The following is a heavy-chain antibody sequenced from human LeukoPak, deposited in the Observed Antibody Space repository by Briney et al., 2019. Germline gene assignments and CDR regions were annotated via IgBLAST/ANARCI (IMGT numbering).Heavy chain of an antibody. CDR1: GGSISSGDYY. CDR2: IFCSGSM. V-gene: IGHV4-30-4*01. Sequence: PSQTLSLTCTVSGGSISSGDYYWTWIRQPPGRGLEWMGYIFCSGSMYYNPSLKSRLTISVDTSKNQFSLKLRSVTAADTAVYYCARQTTVISFDYWGQGALVTVSS. CDR3: ARQTTVISFDY. J-gene: IGHJ4*02. D-gene: IGHD4-17*01.